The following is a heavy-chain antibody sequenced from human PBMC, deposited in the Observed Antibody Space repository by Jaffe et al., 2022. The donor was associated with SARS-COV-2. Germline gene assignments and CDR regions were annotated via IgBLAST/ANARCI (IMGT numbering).Heavy chain of an antibody. CDR2: IYYSGST. CDR1: GGSISSYY. Sequence: QVQLQESGPGLVKPSETLSLTCTVSGGSISSYYWSWIRQPPGKGLEWIGYIYYSGSTNYNPSLKSRVTISVDTSKNQFSLKLSSVTAADTAVYYCAGGTDSGWYHYYYGMDVWGQGTTVTVSS. J-gene: IGHJ6*02. CDR3: AGGTDSGWYHYYYGMDV. V-gene: IGHV4-59*08. D-gene: IGHD6-19*01.